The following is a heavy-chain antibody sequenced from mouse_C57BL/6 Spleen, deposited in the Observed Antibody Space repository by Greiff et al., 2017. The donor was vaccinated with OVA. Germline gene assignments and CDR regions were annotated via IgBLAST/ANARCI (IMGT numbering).Heavy chain of an antibody. CDR3: ARRDYYGSSWGFDY. CDR1: GYTFTSYG. V-gene: IGHV1-81*01. D-gene: IGHD1-1*01. CDR2: IYPRSGNT. Sequence: VQLQQSGAELARPGASVKLSCKASGYTFTSYGISWVKQRTGQGLEWIGEIYPRSGNTYYNEKFKGKATLTADKSSSTAYMKLRSLTSEDSAVYFCARRDYYGSSWGFDYWGQGTTLTVSS. J-gene: IGHJ2*01.